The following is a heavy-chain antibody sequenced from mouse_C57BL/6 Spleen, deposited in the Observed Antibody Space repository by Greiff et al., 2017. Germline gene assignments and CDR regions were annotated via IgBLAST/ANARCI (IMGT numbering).Heavy chain of an antibody. CDR3: AKGDCYYWYFDV. V-gene: IGHV2-2*01. J-gene: IGHJ1*03. CDR1: GFSLTSYG. CDR2: IWSGGST. Sequence: VQLVESGPGLVQPSQSLSITCTVSGFSLTSYGVHWVRQSPGKGLEWLGVIWSGGSTDYNAAFISRLSISKDNSKSKVFFKMNSLQADDTDIYYCAKGDCYYWYFDVWGTGTTVTVSS.